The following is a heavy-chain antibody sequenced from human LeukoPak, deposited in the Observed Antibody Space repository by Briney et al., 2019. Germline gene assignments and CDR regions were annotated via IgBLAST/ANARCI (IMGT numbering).Heavy chain of an antibody. V-gene: IGHV4-34*01. CDR1: GGSFSRYY. Sequence: SETLSLTCAVYGGSFSRYYWRWIRQPPGKGLEWIGEINHSVSTNYTQSLKSRGTISVDTSKNQFTLKLSSVTAAETAVYYCARSARYSSGWYGLPANWFDRWGQGTLVTVSS. CDR3: ARSARYSSGWYGLPANWFDR. J-gene: IGHJ5*02. D-gene: IGHD6-19*01. CDR2: INHSVST.